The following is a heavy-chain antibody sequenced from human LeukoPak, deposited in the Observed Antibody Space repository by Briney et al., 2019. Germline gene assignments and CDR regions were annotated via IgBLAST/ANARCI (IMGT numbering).Heavy chain of an antibody. J-gene: IGHJ4*02. Sequence: GESLKISCAASGLTFSSYAMSWVRQAPGKGLEWVSAITSGGSTNYADSVKGRFAISRDKSKDTLYLQMNSLRAEDTAVYYCAKLYSNYHFDYWGQGTLVTVSS. CDR3: AKLYSNYHFDY. V-gene: IGHV3-23*01. CDR1: GLTFSSYA. D-gene: IGHD4-11*01. CDR2: ITSGGST.